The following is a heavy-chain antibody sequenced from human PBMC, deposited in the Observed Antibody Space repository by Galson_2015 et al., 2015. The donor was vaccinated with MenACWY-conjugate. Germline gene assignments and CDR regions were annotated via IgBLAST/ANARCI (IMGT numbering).Heavy chain of an antibody. V-gene: IGHV1-46*01. CDR2: INPSGGST. CDR3: ARDSSRKRNYYYGMDV. D-gene: IGHD6-13*01. CDR1: GYTFTSYY. J-gene: IGHJ6*02. Sequence: SVKVSCKASGYTFTSYYMHWVRQAPGQGLEWMGIINPSGGSTSYAQKFQGRVTMTRDTSTSTVYMELSSLRSEDTAVYYCARDSSRKRNYYYGMDVWGQGTTVTVSS.